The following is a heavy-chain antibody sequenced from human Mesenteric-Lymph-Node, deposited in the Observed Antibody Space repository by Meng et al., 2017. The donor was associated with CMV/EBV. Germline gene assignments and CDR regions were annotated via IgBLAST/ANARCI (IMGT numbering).Heavy chain of an antibody. D-gene: IGHD2-2*01. CDR1: SVSSGNYY. V-gene: IGHV4-61*01. Sequence: SVSSGNYYWSWIRQPPGKGLEWIGNIYYSGSTNYNLSLKSRVSISVDTSKNQFSLKLSSVTAADTAVYYCARVLRVAAVMEWYFDYWGRGALVTVSS. CDR3: ARVLRVAAVMEWYFDY. J-gene: IGHJ4*02. CDR2: IYYSGST.